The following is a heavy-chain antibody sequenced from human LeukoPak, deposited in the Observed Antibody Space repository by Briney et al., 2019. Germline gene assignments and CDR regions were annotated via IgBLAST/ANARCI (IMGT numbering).Heavy chain of an antibody. Sequence: PGGSLRLSCAASGFTFDDYAMHWVRQAPGKGLEWVSLISGDGGTTYYADSVKGRFTISRDNAKNSLDLQMNSLRDEDTAVYYCARDWGYNFDYWGQGTLVTVSS. V-gene: IGHV3-43*02. J-gene: IGHJ4*02. CDR2: ISGDGGTT. D-gene: IGHD5-12*01. CDR1: GFTFDDYA. CDR3: ARDWGYNFDY.